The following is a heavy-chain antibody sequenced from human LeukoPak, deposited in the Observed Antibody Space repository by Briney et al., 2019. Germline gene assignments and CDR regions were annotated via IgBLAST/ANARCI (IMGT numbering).Heavy chain of an antibody. J-gene: IGHJ4*02. Sequence: GASVKVSCKASGGTFSSYAISWVRQAPGQRLEWMGRIIPILGIANYAQKFQGRVTITADKSTSTAYMELSSLRSDDTAVYYCARGVQLFPLPVDLSYYFDYWGQGTLVTVSS. D-gene: IGHD5-18*01. CDR2: IIPILGIA. V-gene: IGHV1-69*04. CDR1: GGTFSSYA. CDR3: ARGVQLFPLPVDLSYYFDY.